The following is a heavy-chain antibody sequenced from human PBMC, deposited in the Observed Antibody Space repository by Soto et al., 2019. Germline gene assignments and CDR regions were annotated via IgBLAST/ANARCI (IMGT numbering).Heavy chain of an antibody. V-gene: IGHV3-23*01. Sequence: EVQLLESGGGLVQPGGSLRLSCAASGFTFSSYAMSWVRQAPGKGLEWVSAISGSGGSTYYADSVKGRFTISRDNSKNTHYLQMNPPRVQGTAVYYGARDMPRVNFEYYYASRGYYAGVDYWGYGTGVTVSS. J-gene: IGHJ4*01. CDR1: GFTFSSYA. CDR2: ISGSGGST. D-gene: IGHD3-22*01. CDR3: ARDMPRVNFEYYYASRGYYAGVDY.